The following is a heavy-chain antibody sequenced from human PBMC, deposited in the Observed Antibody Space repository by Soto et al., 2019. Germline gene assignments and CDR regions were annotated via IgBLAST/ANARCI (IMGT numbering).Heavy chain of an antibody. V-gene: IGHV4-34*01. Sequence: SETLSLTCAVYGGSFSGYYWSWIRQPPGKGLEWIGEINHSGSTNYNPSLKSRVTISVDTSKNQFSLKLSSVTAADTAVYYCARERDYYGSGSGTWDYWGQGTLVTVSS. CDR3: ARERDYYGSGSGTWDY. D-gene: IGHD3-10*01. J-gene: IGHJ4*02. CDR1: GGSFSGYY. CDR2: INHSGST.